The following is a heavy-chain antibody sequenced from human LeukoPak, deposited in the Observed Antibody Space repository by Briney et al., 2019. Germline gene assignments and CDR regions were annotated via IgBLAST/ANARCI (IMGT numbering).Heavy chain of an antibody. V-gene: IGHV1-18*01. D-gene: IGHD3-22*01. Sequence: ASVKVSCKASGYTFTSYGISWVRQAPGQGLEWMGWISAYNGNTNYAQKLQGRVTMTTDTSTSTAYMELRSLRSDDTAVYYCAINLKDYYDSSGYLDYWGQGTLVTVSS. CDR1: GYTFTSYG. CDR3: AINLKDYYDSSGYLDY. J-gene: IGHJ4*02. CDR2: ISAYNGNT.